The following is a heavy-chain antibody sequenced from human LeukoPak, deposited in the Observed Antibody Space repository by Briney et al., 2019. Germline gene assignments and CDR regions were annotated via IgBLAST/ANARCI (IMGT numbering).Heavy chain of an antibody. CDR1: GGSISSYY. CDR3: ARGRHGYYDSSGYHQSFDY. D-gene: IGHD3-22*01. V-gene: IGHV4-4*07. Sequence: PSETLSLTCTVSGGSISSYYWSWIRQPAGKGLEWIGRIHTSGSTNYNSSLTSRVTMSVDTSKNQFSLKLSSVTAADTAVYYCARGRHGYYDSSGYHQSFDYWGQGTLVTVSS. J-gene: IGHJ4*02. CDR2: IHTSGST.